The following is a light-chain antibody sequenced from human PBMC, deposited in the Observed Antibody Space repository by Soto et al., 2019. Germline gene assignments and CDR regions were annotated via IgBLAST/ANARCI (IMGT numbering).Light chain of an antibody. CDR3: RTWDSSLSVGV. CDR1: SSNIGNNY. V-gene: IGLV1-51*01. CDR2: DNN. Sequence: QSVLTQPPSVSAAPGQKVTISCSGSSSNIGNNYVSWYQQLPGTAPKLLIYDNNKRPSGIPDRFSGSKSGTSATLGITGLQTGDEADYYCRTWDSSLSVGVFGGGTKLTVL. J-gene: IGLJ2*01.